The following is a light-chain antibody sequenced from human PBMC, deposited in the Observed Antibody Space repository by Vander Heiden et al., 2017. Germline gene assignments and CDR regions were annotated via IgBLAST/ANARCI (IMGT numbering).Light chain of an antibody. CDR2: AAS. CDR3: QRASSFAYT. J-gene: IGKJ2*01. CDR1: QGISNW. Sequence: DIQMTQSPSSVSASVGDRVTITCRASQGISNWLAWYQQKPGRAPKLLIYAASSLQSGVPSRFSGTGSGTDFSLTISSLQPEDFATYFCQRASSFAYTFGQGTKVEIK. V-gene: IGKV1-12*01.